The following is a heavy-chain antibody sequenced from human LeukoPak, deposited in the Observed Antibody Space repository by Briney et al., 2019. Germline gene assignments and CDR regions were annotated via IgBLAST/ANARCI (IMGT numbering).Heavy chain of an antibody. J-gene: IGHJ6*03. Sequence: GGPLRLSCVASGFIFSDYGMQWVRQAPGKGLEGVALNRGAVSNKDYADSVKGRRTISRDNSKNTVYLQMNSLRGEDTAVYYCARVGVVVQYYFKQHYMDVWGKGTTVTVSS. CDR3: ARVGVVVQYYFKQHYMDV. CDR2: NRGAVSNK. V-gene: IGHV3-30*02. D-gene: IGHD3-22*01. CDR1: GFIFSDYG.